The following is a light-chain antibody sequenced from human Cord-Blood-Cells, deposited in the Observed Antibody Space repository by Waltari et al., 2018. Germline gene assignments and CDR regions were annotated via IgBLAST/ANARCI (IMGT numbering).Light chain of an antibody. CDR3: QQYGSSRT. Sequence: EIVLTQSPGTLSLSPGESATLAFRASQSVSSRYLAWYQQKPGQAPRLLIYGASSRATGIPDRFSGSGSGTDFTLTISRLEPEDFAVYYCQQYGSSRTFGQGTKVEIK. CDR2: GAS. J-gene: IGKJ1*01. CDR1: QSVSSRY. V-gene: IGKV3-20*01.